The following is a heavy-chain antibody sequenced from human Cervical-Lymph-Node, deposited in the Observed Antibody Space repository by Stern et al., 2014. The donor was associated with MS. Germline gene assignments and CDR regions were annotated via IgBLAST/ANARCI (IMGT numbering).Heavy chain of an antibody. D-gene: IGHD1-14*01. J-gene: IGHJ6*02. V-gene: IGHV1-69*01. CDR3: ARGASSAAWYKHAVDV. CDR2: IIPVFGTP. CDR1: GDPSNPDA. Sequence: QVQLMQSGAEVQKPGSSVKVSCKASGDPSNPDAIHWVRQAPGQGLEWMGGIIPVFGTPVYAQRFKGRVSIAADESTATDYMELSSLRSDDTAVYYCARGASSAAWYKHAVDVWGQGTTVTVSS.